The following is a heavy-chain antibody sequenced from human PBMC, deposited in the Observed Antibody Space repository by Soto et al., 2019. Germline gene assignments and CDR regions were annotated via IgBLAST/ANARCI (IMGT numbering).Heavy chain of an antibody. CDR2: ISAYNGNT. CDR3: ARDRLYYDSRGYYFIYYYGMDV. V-gene: IGHV1-18*01. D-gene: IGHD3-22*01. J-gene: IGHJ6*02. Sequence: AVKVSCKPSGYTFTSYGVSWVRQAPGQGLEWMGWISAYNGNTNYAQKLQGRVTMTTDTSTSTAYMELRSLRSDDTAVYYCARDRLYYDSRGYYFIYYYGMDVWGQGTTVTASS. CDR1: GYTFTSYG.